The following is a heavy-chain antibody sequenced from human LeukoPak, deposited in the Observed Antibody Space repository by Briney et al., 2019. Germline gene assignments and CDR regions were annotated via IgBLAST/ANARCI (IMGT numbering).Heavy chain of an antibody. D-gene: IGHD3-10*01. V-gene: IGHV1-58*02. CDR3: ARGKVTMVRGVMEYYYYYMDV. CDR1: GFTFTSSA. Sequence: TSVKVSCKASGFTFTSSAMQWVRQARGQRLEWIGWIVVGSGNTNYAQKFQERVTITRDMSTSTAYMELSSLRAEDTAVYYCARGKVTMVRGVMEYYYYYMDVWGKGTTVTISS. CDR2: IVVGSGNT. J-gene: IGHJ6*03.